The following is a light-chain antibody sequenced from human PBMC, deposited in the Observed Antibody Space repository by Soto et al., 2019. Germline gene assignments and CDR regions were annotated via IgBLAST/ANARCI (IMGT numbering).Light chain of an antibody. CDR1: QSISSSY. CDR2: GAS. V-gene: IGKV3-20*01. Sequence: EIVLTQSPGTLSLSPGERATLSCRASQSISSSYLGWYQQRPGQAPRLLMYGASSRAAGIPDRFSGSGSGTDSPLTINRLEPEDFAVYYCQQYGSSPYTFGQGTDLEIK. J-gene: IGKJ2*01. CDR3: QQYGSSPYT.